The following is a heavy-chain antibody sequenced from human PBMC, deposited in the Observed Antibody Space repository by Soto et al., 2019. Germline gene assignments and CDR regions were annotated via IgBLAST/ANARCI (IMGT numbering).Heavy chain of an antibody. Sequence: GESLKISCKASGYRFTSYWIGWVRQMPGKGLELMGIVHPGDSETRYSPSFQGQVTISVEKSTSTAYLQWSSLKASDTAMYYCARHNKPVTSRDYFDQWGQGTLVTVSS. V-gene: IGHV5-51*01. CDR3: ARHNKPVTSRDYFDQ. J-gene: IGHJ4*02. D-gene: IGHD4-17*01. CDR2: VHPGDSET. CDR1: GYRFTSYW.